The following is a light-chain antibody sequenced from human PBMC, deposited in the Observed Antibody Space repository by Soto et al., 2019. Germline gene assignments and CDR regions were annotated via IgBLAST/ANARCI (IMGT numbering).Light chain of an antibody. CDR3: QQSYSTPQT. Sequence: DIQLTQSQSFLSASVGDRVTITCRASQSISSYLNWYQQKPGKAPKLLIYAASSLQSGVPSRFSGSGSGTDFTLTISSLQPEDFATYYCQQSYSTPQTFGQGTKVDIK. J-gene: IGKJ1*01. CDR1: QSISSY. CDR2: AAS. V-gene: IGKV1-39*01.